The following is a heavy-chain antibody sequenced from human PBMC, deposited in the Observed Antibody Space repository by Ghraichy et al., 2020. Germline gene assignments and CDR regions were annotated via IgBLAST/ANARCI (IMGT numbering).Heavy chain of an antibody. CDR1: GFTFDDYA. CDR2: ISDNSGRK. CDR3: AKAEHYYESSGDRRPYYYGMDV. Sequence: GGSLRLSCAASGFTFDDYAMHWVRQAPGKGLEWVLGISDNSGRKFYADSVEGRFTISRDNAKNSLYLQMSSLRAEDTALYYCAKAEHYYESSGDRRPYYYGMDVWGQGTTVTVSS. D-gene: IGHD3-22*01. J-gene: IGHJ6*02. V-gene: IGHV3-9*01.